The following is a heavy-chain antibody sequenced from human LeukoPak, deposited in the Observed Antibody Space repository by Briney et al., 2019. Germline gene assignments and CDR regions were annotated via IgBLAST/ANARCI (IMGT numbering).Heavy chain of an antibody. CDR1: GAPISRFF. V-gene: IGHV4-4*09. CDR3: VQSTGWPGFDY. CDR2: IYNGVPT. J-gene: IGHJ4*02. Sequence: SETLSPTCTTSGAPISRFFWSWVRQPPGKGLEWIGNIYNGVPTFFNPSLKSRVSISVDTSKGQFSLQLASVTAADTAVYYCVQSTGWPGFDYWGQGILVTVSS. D-gene: IGHD6-19*01.